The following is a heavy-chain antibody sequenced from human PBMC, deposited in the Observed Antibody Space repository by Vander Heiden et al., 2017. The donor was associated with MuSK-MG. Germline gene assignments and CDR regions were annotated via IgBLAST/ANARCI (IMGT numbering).Heavy chain of an antibody. J-gene: IGHJ6*02. D-gene: IGHD6-19*01. CDR3: AKRYSSGPYYYGMDV. Sequence: VQLVQSGAEVKKPGESLKISCKGSGYSFTSYWIGWVRQMPGKGLELMGIIYPGDSDTRYSPSFQGQVTISADKSISTAYLQWSRLKASETAMYYCAKRYSSGPYYYGMDVWGQGTTVTVSS. V-gene: IGHV5-51*01. CDR1: GYSFTSYW. CDR2: IYPGDSDT.